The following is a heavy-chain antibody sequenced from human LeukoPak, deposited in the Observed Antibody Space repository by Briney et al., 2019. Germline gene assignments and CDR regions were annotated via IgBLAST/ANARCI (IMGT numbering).Heavy chain of an antibody. D-gene: IGHD2-8*02. V-gene: IGHV3-74*01. Sequence: GGSLRLSCAASGFTFSRYWMHWVRQAPGKGLVWVSRMNTDGSRTDYADSVKGRFTISRDDAKNILYLQMNSLGAEDTAVYSCASDFTGRDDYWGQGTLVTVSS. CDR1: GFTFSRYW. J-gene: IGHJ4*02. CDR2: MNTDGSRT. CDR3: ASDFTGRDDY.